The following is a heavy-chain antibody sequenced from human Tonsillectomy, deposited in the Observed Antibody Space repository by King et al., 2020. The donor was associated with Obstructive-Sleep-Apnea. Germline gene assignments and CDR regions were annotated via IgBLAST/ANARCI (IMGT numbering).Heavy chain of an antibody. V-gene: IGHV3-33*06. CDR1: GFTFSSYG. CDR3: AKDGVLEWSFSSYYYYGMDV. Sequence: VQLVESGGGVVQPGRSLRLSCAASGFTFSSYGMHWVRQAPGKGLEWVAVIWYDGSNKYYADSVKGRFTISRDNSKNTLYLQMNSLRAEDTAVYYCAKDGVLEWSFSSYYYYGMDVWGQGTTVTVSS. J-gene: IGHJ6*02. CDR2: IWYDGSNK. D-gene: IGHD3-3*01.